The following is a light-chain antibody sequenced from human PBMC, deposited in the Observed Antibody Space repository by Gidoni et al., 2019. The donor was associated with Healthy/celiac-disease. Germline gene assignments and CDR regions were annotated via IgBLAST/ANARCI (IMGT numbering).Light chain of an antibody. V-gene: IGKV1-39*01. J-gene: IGKJ2*01. Sequence: DIQLTQSPSSLSASVGDRATITCRAIQSISRYLNGYQQKPGKAPKLLIYAASSLQSGVPSRFSGSGSGTDVTLTIISLQPEDFATYYCQQSYSTLRYTFGQGTKLEIK. CDR2: AAS. CDR1: QSISRY. CDR3: QQSYSTLRYT.